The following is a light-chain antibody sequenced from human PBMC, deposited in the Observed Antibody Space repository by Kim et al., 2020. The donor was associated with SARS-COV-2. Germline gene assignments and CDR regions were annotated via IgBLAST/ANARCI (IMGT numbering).Light chain of an antibody. CDR3: NSRDSSGPVV. CDR2: GKN. Sequence: SSELTQDPAVSVALGQTVRITCQGDSLRSYYASWYQQKPGQAPVLVIYGKNNRPSGIPDRFSGSSSGNTASLTITGAQAEDEADYYCNSRDSSGPVVFGGATQLTVL. J-gene: IGLJ2*01. V-gene: IGLV3-19*01. CDR1: SLRSYY.